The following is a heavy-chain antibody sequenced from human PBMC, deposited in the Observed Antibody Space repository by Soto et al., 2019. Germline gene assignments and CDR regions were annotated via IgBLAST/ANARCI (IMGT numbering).Heavy chain of an antibody. J-gene: IGHJ4*02. D-gene: IGHD6-19*01. CDR1: GGSISSSSYY. Sequence: QLQLQESGPGLVKPSETLSLTCTVSGGSISSSSYYWGWIRQPPGKGLEWIGRIYYSGSPYYNPSLKRQVTLSVDTSKNHFSLKLSSVTAADTAVYFCARSRYSSGWYEFDYWGQGTLVTVSS. CDR2: IYYSGSP. CDR3: ARSRYSSGWYEFDY. V-gene: IGHV4-39*02.